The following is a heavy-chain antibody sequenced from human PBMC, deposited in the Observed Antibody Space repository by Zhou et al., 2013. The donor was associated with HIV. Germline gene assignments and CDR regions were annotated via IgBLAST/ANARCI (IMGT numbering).Heavy chain of an antibody. CDR2: IYHSGST. Sequence: VQLQESGPGLVKPSETLSLTCAVSGYSISSGYYWGWIRQPPGKGLEWIGSIYHSGSTYYNPSLKSRVTISVGTSKNQFSLKLSSVTAADTAVYYCARDPMVRGVNPKYYFDYWGQGTLVTVSS. V-gene: IGHV4-38-2*02. CDR1: GYSISSGYY. D-gene: IGHD3-10*01. CDR3: ARDPMVRGVNPKYYFDY. J-gene: IGHJ4*02.